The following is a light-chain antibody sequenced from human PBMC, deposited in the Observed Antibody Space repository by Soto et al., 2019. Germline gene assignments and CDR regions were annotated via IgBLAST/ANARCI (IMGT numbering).Light chain of an antibody. J-gene: IGLJ1*01. Sequence: QSVLTQPRSVSGSPGQSVTISCTGTSSDVGGYNYVSWYQQHPGKAPKLMIYDVSKRPSGVPDRLSGSKSGNTASLTISGLQAEDEADYYCSSYTSSSTLYVFGTGTKVTVL. CDR3: SSYTSSSTLYV. CDR2: DVS. CDR1: SSDVGGYNY. V-gene: IGLV2-11*01.